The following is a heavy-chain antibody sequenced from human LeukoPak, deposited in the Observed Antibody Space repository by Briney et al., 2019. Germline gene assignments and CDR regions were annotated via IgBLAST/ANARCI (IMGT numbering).Heavy chain of an antibody. V-gene: IGHV3-30*04. CDR1: GFTFSSYT. CDR3: ARSLPIAAAGTKGGRQTPSDY. Sequence: GGSLRLSCAASGFTFSSYTMHWVRQAPDKGLEWVAVISNDGNIKYHADSVKGRFTISRDNAKNSLYLQMNSLRAEDTAVYYCARSLPIAAAGTKGGRQTPSDYWGQGTLVTVSS. J-gene: IGHJ4*02. CDR2: ISNDGNIK. D-gene: IGHD6-13*01.